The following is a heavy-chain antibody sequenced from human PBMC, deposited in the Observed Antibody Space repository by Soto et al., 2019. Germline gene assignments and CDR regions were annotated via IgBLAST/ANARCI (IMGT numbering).Heavy chain of an antibody. J-gene: IGHJ4*02. CDR2: IYYSGST. Sequence: SETLSLTCAVSGGSISSYYWSWVRQPPGKGLEWIGYIYYSGSTNYNPSLKSRVTISVDTSKNQFSLKLNSMTAADTAVYYCARHNYGSGSTYFDYWGQGTLVTVSS. CDR1: GGSISSYY. D-gene: IGHD3-10*01. CDR3: ARHNYGSGSTYFDY. V-gene: IGHV4-59*08.